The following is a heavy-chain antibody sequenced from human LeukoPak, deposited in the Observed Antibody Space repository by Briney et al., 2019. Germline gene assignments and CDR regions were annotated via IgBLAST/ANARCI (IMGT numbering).Heavy chain of an antibody. V-gene: IGHV3-53*01. Sequence: GGSLRLSCAASGFTVSSNYMSWVRQAPGKGLEWVSVIYSGGSTYYADSVKGRFTISRDNSKNTLYLQMSSLRAEDTAVYYCARFSMYYYDSSGPHGWFDPWGQGTLVTVSS. CDR2: IYSGGST. CDR3: ARFSMYYYDSSGPHGWFDP. J-gene: IGHJ5*02. CDR1: GFTVSSNY. D-gene: IGHD3-22*01.